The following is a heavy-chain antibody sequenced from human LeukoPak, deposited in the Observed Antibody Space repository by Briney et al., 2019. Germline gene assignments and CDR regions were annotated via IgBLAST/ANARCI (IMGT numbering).Heavy chain of an antibody. Sequence: SETLSLTCTVSGGSISSYYWSWIRQPPGKGLEWIGYIYYSGSTNYNPSLKSRVTISVDTSKNQFSLKLSSVTAADTAVYYCARDLSQGSPQWELPYGMDVWGQGTTVTVSS. V-gene: IGHV4-59*01. CDR1: GGSISSYY. J-gene: IGHJ6*02. CDR2: IYYSGST. CDR3: ARDLSQGSPQWELPYGMDV. D-gene: IGHD1-26*01.